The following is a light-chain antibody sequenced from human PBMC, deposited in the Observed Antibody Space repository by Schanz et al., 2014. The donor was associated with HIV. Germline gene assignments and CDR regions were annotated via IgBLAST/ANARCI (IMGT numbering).Light chain of an antibody. V-gene: IGLV4-69*01. CDR1: SGHSNYA. J-gene: IGLJ2*01. CDR2: VLSDGRH. CDR3: QTWGTGIRV. Sequence: LVLTQSPSASASLGASVKLTCTLNSGHSNYAIAWHQQQPDKGPRFLMKVLSDGRHVKGDGIPDRFSGSSSGAERSLTISSLQSEDEADYYCQTWGTGIRVFGGGTKLTVL.